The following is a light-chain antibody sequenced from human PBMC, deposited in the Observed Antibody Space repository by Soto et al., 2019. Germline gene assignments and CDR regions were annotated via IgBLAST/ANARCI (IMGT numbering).Light chain of an antibody. Sequence: DIQMTQSPSSLSASVGDRVTITCRASPSISSYLNWYQQKPGKAPKLLIYAASSLQSGVPSRFSGSGSGTEFTLTISSLQPEDFATYYCQQSYSTRLTFGGGTKVEIK. V-gene: IGKV1-39*01. J-gene: IGKJ4*01. CDR2: AAS. CDR3: QQSYSTRLT. CDR1: PSISSY.